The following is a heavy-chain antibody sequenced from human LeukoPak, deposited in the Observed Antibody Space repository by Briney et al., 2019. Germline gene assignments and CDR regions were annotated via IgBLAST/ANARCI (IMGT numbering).Heavy chain of an antibody. CDR1: TSDSYY. CDR2: ISSKVYGGTA. Sequence: TSDSYYWGWIRQAPGKGLEWVGFISSKVYGGTAEYAASVKGRFTISRDDSKSIAYLQMNSLKTEDTAVYYCTRPMVRGALDAFDIWGQGTMVTVSS. D-gene: IGHD3-10*01. V-gene: IGHV3-49*02. J-gene: IGHJ3*02. CDR3: TRPMVRGALDAFDI.